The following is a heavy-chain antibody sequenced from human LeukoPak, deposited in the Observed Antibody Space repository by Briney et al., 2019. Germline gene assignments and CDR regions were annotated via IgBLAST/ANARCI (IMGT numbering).Heavy chain of an antibody. D-gene: IGHD6-13*01. CDR2: INSDGSST. CDR3: ARASLLGIAPATDY. Sequence: GGSLRLSCAASGFTFSRYWMHWVRQAPGKGLVWVSRINSDGSSTSYADSVKGRFTISRDNAKNTLYLQMNSLRAEDTAVYYCARASLLGIAPATDYWGRGTLVTVSS. CDR1: GFTFSRYW. V-gene: IGHV3-74*01. J-gene: IGHJ4*02.